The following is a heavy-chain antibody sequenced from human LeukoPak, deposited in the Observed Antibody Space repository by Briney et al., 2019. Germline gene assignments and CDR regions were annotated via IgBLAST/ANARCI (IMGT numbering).Heavy chain of an antibody. J-gene: IGHJ2*01. D-gene: IGHD2-15*01. CDR1: GGSISGFY. CDR3: ARRIAHSRIWYFDL. CDR2: IYYSGST. Sequence: SETLSLTCTVAGGSISGFYWGWIRQAPGKGLEWIGFIYYSGSTNYNPSLKSRVTISVDTSKNQFSLKLSSVTAADTAVYYCARRIAHSRIWYFDLWGRGTLVTVSS. V-gene: IGHV4-59*12.